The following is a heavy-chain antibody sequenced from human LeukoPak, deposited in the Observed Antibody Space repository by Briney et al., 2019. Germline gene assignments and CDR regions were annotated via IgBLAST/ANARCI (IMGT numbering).Heavy chain of an antibody. CDR2: IRGDNGNT. CDR1: GYTFSNYG. V-gene: IGHV1-18*01. CDR3: ARAWEAVAGNYGVIDY. Sequence: ASVKVSCKASGYTFSNYGISWVRQAPGQGLEWVGWIRGDNGNTNYAQKFQGRVTMTTETSTSTVYMELNSLRSEDTAVYYCARAWEAVAGNYGVIDYWGQGTLVTVSS. D-gene: IGHD4-17*01. J-gene: IGHJ4*02.